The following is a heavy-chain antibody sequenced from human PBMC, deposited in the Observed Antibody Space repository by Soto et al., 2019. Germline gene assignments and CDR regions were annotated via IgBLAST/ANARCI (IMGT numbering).Heavy chain of an antibody. CDR2: IYYSGST. D-gene: IGHD3-10*01. Sequence: SETLSLTCTVSGGSISSGGYYWSWIRQHPGKGLEWIGYIYYSGSTYYNPSLKSRVTISVDTSKNQFSLKLSSVTAADTAVYYCAREWYRRGSGSDNNWFDPWGQGTLVTVSS. CDR1: GGSISSGGYY. CDR3: AREWYRRGSGSDNNWFDP. J-gene: IGHJ5*02. V-gene: IGHV4-31*03.